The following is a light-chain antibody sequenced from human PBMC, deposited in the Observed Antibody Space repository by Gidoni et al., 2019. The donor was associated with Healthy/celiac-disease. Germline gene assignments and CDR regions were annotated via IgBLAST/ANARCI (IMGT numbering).Light chain of an antibody. CDR2: DAS. CDR1: QSVSSY. CDR3: QQRGNWPPT. Sequence: EIVLTQSPANLSLSPGDRATLSCRASQSVSSYLAWDQQKPGQAPRLLIYDASNRATGIPARFSGSGSGTDFTLTISILEPEDFAVYYCQQRGNWPPTFGQGTKRGIK. J-gene: IGKJ2*01. V-gene: IGKV3-11*01.